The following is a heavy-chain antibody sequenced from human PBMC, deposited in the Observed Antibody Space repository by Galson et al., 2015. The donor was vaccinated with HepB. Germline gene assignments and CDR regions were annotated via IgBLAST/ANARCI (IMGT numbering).Heavy chain of an antibody. D-gene: IGHD3-10*01. CDR1: GYTLTELS. J-gene: IGHJ3*02. CDR3: ATRLDYGSGSYLDAFDI. CDR2: FDPEDGET. V-gene: IGHV1-24*01. Sequence: SVKVSCKVSGYTLTELSMHWVRQAPGKGLECMGGFDPEDGETIYAQKFQGRVTMTEDTSTDTAYMELSSLRSEDTAVYYCATRLDYGSGSYLDAFDIWGQGTMVTVSS.